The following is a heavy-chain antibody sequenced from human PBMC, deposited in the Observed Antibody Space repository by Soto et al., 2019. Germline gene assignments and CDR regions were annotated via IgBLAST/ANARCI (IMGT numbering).Heavy chain of an antibody. CDR3: ARDSRGGAARRPTFYY. Sequence: PGGSLRLSCVGSGFTFSSFEMNWVRQTPGKGLEWLSYIGRSGETIYYADSVKGRFTISRDNAKSSLFLQMTGLRDGDTGIYYCARDSRGGAARRPTFYYWGRGTLVTVSS. CDR1: GFTFSSFE. CDR2: IGRSGETI. J-gene: IGHJ4*02. V-gene: IGHV3-48*03. D-gene: IGHD6-6*01.